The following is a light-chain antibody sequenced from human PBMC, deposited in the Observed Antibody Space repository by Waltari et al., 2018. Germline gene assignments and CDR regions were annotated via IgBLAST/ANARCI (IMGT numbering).Light chain of an antibody. J-gene: IGLJ1*01. CDR2: RTN. Sequence: QSVLTQPPSASGTPGQRVTISCSGTNSNIGTNSVFWYQQLPGTAPKLLNYRTNQRPPGDPARFPGSEAGTSASLAITGLRSEDAADYYCAAWDDSLSVSYVFGSGTKVTV. CDR1: NSNIGTNS. CDR3: AAWDDSLSVSYV. V-gene: IGLV1-47*01.